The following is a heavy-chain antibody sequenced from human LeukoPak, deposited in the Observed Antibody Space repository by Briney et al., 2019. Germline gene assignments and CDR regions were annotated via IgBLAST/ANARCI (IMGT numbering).Heavy chain of an antibody. CDR3: AKERLHKYYYDSSGSYYFDY. CDR2: IWYDGGNK. V-gene: IGHV3-30*02. CDR1: GFLFSAYG. J-gene: IGHJ4*02. Sequence: GSLRLSCAASGFLFSAYGMHWVRQAPGKGLEWVAVIWYDGGNKYYADSVKGRFTISRDNSKNTLYLQMNSVRAEDTAVYYCAKERLHKYYYDSSGSYYFDYWGQGTLVTVSS. D-gene: IGHD3-22*01.